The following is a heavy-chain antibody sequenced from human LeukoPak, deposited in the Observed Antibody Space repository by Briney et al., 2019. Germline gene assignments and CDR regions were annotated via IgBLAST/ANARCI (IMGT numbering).Heavy chain of an antibody. J-gene: IGHJ3*02. Sequence: GDSLRLSCAASGFTVSSNYMSWVRQAPGKGLEWVSVIYSGGSTYYADSVKGRFTISRDNSKNTLYLQMNSLRAEDTAVYYCARDLRTGTTRGAFDIWGQGTMVTVSS. D-gene: IGHD1-1*01. CDR3: ARDLRTGTTRGAFDI. CDR2: IYSGGST. V-gene: IGHV3-53*01. CDR1: GFTVSSNY.